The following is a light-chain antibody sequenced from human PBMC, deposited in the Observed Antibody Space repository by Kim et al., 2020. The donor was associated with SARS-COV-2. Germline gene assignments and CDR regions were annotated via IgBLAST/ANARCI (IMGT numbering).Light chain of an antibody. J-gene: IGLJ2*01. CDR3: QSYDSSLSDSGV. Sequence: VTTPCTGSSSNVGAGYDVHWYQKLPGTAPKLLIYGNSNRPSGVPDRFSGSKSGTSASLAITGLQAEDEADYYCQSYDSSLSDSGVFGGGTQLTVL. CDR2: GNS. CDR1: SSNVGAGYD. V-gene: IGLV1-40*01.